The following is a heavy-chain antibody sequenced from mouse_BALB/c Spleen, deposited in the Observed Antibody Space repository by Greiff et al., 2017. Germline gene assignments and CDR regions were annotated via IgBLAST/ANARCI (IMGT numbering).Heavy chain of an antibody. D-gene: IGHD4-1*01. Sequence: EVHLVESGGGLVKPGGSLKLSCAASGFTFSSYTMSWVRQTPEKRLEWVATISSGGSYTYYPDSVKGRFTISRDNAKNTLYLQMSSLKSEDTAMYYCTRETGTYFDYWGQGTTLTVSS. CDR2: ISSGGSYT. CDR3: TRETGTYFDY. CDR1: GFTFSSYT. J-gene: IGHJ2*01. V-gene: IGHV5-6-4*01.